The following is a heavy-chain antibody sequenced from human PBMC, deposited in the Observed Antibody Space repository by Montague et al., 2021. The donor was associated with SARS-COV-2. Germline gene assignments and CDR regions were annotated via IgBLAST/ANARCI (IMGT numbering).Heavy chain of an antibody. Sequence: SETLSLTCSVSGGSITDRTYNWGCIRQSPGKGLEWIGAINYSGTTYYXRSLKRRVTISLDTPKNQFSLKMTGVTAADTAVYYWARHWGIAAAGNWGQGTLVTVSS. J-gene: IGHJ4*02. D-gene: IGHD6-13*01. V-gene: IGHV4-39*01. CDR2: INYSGTT. CDR3: ARHWGIAAAGN. CDR1: GGSITDRTYN.